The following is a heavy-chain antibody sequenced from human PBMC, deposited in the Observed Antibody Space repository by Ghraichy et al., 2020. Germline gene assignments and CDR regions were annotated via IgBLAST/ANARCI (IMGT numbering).Heavy chain of an antibody. D-gene: IGHD5-12*01. CDR3: ASESGGGGYDYCDY. Sequence: GGSLRLSSAASGFSVNTNYMTWVRQAPGKGLEWVSVIYSSGSTSYSDSVKGRFTISRDNSKNTLYLQMNSLRAEDTAVYYCASESGGGGYDYCDYWGQGTQVTVSS. CDR1: GFSVNTNY. V-gene: IGHV3-53*01. J-gene: IGHJ4*02. CDR2: IYSSGST.